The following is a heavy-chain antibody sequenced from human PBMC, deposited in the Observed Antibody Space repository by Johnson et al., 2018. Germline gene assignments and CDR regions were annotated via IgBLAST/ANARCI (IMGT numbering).Heavy chain of an antibody. V-gene: IGHV3-23*04. D-gene: IGHD1-26*01. CDR3: AKATAIVGATMGYFDY. Sequence: QLVQSGGGLVQPGGSLRLSCAASGFTFSSYAMTWVRQAPGKGLEWVSGINSGGSTYYGDSVKGRFTISRDNSKNTLYLQMNSLRTEDTAVYYWAKATAIVGATMGYFDYWGQGTLVTVSS. CDR1: GFTFSSYA. CDR2: INSGGST. J-gene: IGHJ4*02.